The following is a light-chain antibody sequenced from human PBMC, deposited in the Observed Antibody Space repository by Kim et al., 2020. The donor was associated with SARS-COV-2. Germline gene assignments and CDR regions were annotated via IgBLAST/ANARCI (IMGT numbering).Light chain of an antibody. CDR2: LNSDGSH. CDR3: QTWGTGWV. CDR1: IGHSSYA. Sequence: SCMITRTLSIGHSSYAIAWQQQQPEKGPRYLMKLNSDGSHSKGDGIPDRFSGSSSGAERYLTISSLQSEDEADYYCQTWGTGWVFGGGTKLTVL. J-gene: IGLJ2*01. V-gene: IGLV4-69*01.